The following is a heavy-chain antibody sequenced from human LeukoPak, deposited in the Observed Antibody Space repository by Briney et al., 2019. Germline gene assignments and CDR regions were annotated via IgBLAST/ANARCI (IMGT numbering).Heavy chain of an antibody. J-gene: IGHJ4*02. CDR3: AFIAARGVNY. D-gene: IGHD6-6*01. CDR2: IKQDGSEK. Sequence: HPGGSLRLSCAASGFTFSNYWMSWVRQAPGKGLEWVANIKQDGSEKDYVDSVKGRFTISRDNAKNSLFLQVNSLRSDDTAVYYCAFIAARGVNYWGQGTLVTVSS. CDR1: GFTFSNYW. V-gene: IGHV3-7*03.